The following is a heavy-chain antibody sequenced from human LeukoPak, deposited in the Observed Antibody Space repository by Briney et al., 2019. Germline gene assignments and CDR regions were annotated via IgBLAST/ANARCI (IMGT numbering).Heavy chain of an antibody. V-gene: IGHV1-46*01. CDR3: ARDGLYCTNGVCSSDI. CDR2: INPSSGGT. J-gene: IGHJ3*02. D-gene: IGHD2-8*01. CDR1: GYTFTRHY. Sequence: ASVKVSCKASGYTFTRHYMNWVRQAPGQGLEWMGKINPSSGGTGYAQKFQDRVTMTRDTSTSTVYMELTSLRSEDTAVYYCARDGLYCTNGVCSSDIRGQGTLVTVSS.